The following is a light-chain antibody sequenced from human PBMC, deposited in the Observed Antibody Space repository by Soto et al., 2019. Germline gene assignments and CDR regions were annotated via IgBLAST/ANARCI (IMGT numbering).Light chain of an antibody. CDR3: QQYNRYPYT. V-gene: IGKV1-5*01. Sequence: DLQMTQSPSTLSASVGDRVTITCRASQSIGSWVAWYQQKSGKAPNLLIYDASILESGVPPRFSGSRSGTEFTLTISSLQPDDCATYYCQQYNRYPYTFGQGTKLEIK. CDR1: QSIGSW. J-gene: IGKJ2*01. CDR2: DAS.